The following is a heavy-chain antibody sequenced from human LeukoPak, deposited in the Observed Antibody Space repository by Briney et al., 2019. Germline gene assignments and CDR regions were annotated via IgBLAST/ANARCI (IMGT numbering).Heavy chain of an antibody. CDR3: ARDLSGVTGYTYGRGIDY. CDR2: IKQDGSEK. D-gene: IGHD5-18*01. Sequence: GGSLRLSCAASGFTFSSYAMNWVRQAPGKGLEWVANIKQDGSEKYYVDSVKGRFTVSRDNAKTSLYLQMNSLRVEDTAVYYCARDLSGVTGYTYGRGIDYWGQGTLVTVSS. V-gene: IGHV3-7*01. J-gene: IGHJ4*02. CDR1: GFTFSSYA.